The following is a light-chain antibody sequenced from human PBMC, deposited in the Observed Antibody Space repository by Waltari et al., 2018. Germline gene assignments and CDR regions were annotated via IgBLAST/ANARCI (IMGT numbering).Light chain of an antibody. CDR1: GINFVGYDF. Sequence: SALTQLPSVSGSPGQWIPISCFGPGINFVGYDFVSGYQQHPDKAPKLLIHDVTNRPSGISDRFSGSKSGNTAALTISGLQAEDEADYYCSSFSGTATEVIFGGGTRLTVL. J-gene: IGLJ2*01. V-gene: IGLV2-14*03. CDR3: SSFSGTATEVI. CDR2: DVT.